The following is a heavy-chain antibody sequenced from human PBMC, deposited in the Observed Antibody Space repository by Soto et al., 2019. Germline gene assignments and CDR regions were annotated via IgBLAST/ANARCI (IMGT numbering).Heavy chain of an antibody. CDR1: GYTFTSYG. Sequence: ASVKVSCKASGYTFTSYGISWVRQAPGQGLEWMGWISAYNGNTNYAQKLQGRVTMTTDTSTSTAYMELRSLRSDDTAVYYCGRDVSAVGATKNSSFDYWGQGTLVTVSS. J-gene: IGHJ4*02. CDR3: GRDVSAVGATKNSSFDY. CDR2: ISAYNGNT. V-gene: IGHV1-18*01. D-gene: IGHD1-26*01.